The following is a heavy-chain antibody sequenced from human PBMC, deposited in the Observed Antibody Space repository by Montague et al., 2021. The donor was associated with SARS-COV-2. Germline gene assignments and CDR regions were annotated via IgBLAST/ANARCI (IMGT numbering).Heavy chain of an antibody. CDR1: GASISNGGYT. Sequence: TLSLTCAVSGASISNGGYTWSWIRRPPGKGLEWIGYIYQSGTTRYNPSLKSRVTMSVDKSKNQFSLQLTSVIAADTATYFCARSMIRGGLNWFDPWGQGTLVTVSS. D-gene: IGHD3-10*01. J-gene: IGHJ5*02. CDR3: ARSMIRGGLNWFDP. V-gene: IGHV4-30-2*01. CDR2: IYQSGTT.